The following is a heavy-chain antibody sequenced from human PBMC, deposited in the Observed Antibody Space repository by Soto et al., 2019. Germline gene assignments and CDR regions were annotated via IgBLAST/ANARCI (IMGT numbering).Heavy chain of an antibody. Sequence: SDTLSLTCTVSGGCISSGGYYWSWIRQHPGKGLEWIGYIYYSGSTYYNPSLKSRVTISVDTSKNQFSLKLSSVTAADTAVYYCARRREVVVDYGMDVWGQGTTVTVSS. CDR1: GGCISSGGYY. D-gene: IGHD2-15*01. J-gene: IGHJ6*02. CDR2: IYYSGST. CDR3: ARRREVVVDYGMDV. V-gene: IGHV4-31*03.